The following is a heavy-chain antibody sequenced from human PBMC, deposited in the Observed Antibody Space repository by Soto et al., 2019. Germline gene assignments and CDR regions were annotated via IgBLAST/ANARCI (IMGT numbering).Heavy chain of an antibody. CDR2: INAGNGNT. V-gene: IGHV1-3*01. CDR1: GYTFTSYA. CDR3: ASSIVVVTALDY. D-gene: IGHD2-21*02. Sequence: QVQLVQSGAEVKKPGASVKVSCKASGYTFTSYAMHWVRQAPGQRLEWMGWINAGNGNTKYSQKSQGRVTITRDTSASTAYMELSSLRSEDTAVYYCASSIVVVTALDYWGQGTLVTVSS. J-gene: IGHJ4*02.